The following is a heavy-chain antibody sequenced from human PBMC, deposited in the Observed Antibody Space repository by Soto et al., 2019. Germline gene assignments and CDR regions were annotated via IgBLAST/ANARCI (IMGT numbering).Heavy chain of an antibody. Sequence: QVQLQQWGAGLLKPSETLSLTCAVYGGSFSGYYWSWIRQPSGKGLAWIGEINHSGSTNYNPSLKSRVTISVDTSKNQFSLKLSSVTAADTAVYYCARRVYYYYYGMDVWGQGTTVTVSS. CDR2: INHSGST. V-gene: IGHV4-34*01. J-gene: IGHJ6*02. CDR3: ARRVYYYYYGMDV. CDR1: GGSFSGYY.